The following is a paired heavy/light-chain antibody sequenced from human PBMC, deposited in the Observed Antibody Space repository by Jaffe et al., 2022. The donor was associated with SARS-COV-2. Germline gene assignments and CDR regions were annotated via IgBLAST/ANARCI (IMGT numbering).Heavy chain of an antibody. V-gene: IGHV4-61*01. CDR3: ASIEYGSGSYNSDY. CDR2: IYYSGST. J-gene: IGHJ4*02. CDR1: GVSVSSGIYY. D-gene: IGHD3-10*01. Sequence: QVQLQESGPGLVKPSETLSLTCAVSGVSVSSGIYYWSWIRQPPGKGLEWIGYIYYSGSTNYNPSLRSRVTISLDTSKNQFSLNLRSVTAADTAVYYCASIEYGSGSYNSDYWGQGNLVTVSS.
Light chain of an antibody. CDR3: AAWDDSLSAVV. CDR1: SSNIGSNP. V-gene: IGLV1-44*01. J-gene: IGLJ2*01. CDR2: SNN. Sequence: QSVLTQPPSASGTPGQRVTISCSGSSSNIGSNPVNWYQQLPGAAPKLLIYSNNQRPSGVPDRFSGSKSGTSASLAISGLQSEDEADYYCAAWDDSLSAVVFGGGTKLTVL.